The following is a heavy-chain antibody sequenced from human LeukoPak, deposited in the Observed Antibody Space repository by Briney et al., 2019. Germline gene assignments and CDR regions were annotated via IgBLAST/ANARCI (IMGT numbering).Heavy chain of an antibody. Sequence: SVKLSCTVSGYTLTELSMHWVRQAPGTGLGWMGGFDPEEDETTYAQKFQGRVTMTEDTSTDTAYMELSSLRSEDTAVYYCATVGASGHSYVRGNNWFDPWGQGTLVTVSS. CDR3: ATVGASGHSYVRGNNWFDP. V-gene: IGHV1-24*01. CDR2: FDPEEDET. CDR1: GYTLTELS. J-gene: IGHJ5*02. D-gene: IGHD5-18*01.